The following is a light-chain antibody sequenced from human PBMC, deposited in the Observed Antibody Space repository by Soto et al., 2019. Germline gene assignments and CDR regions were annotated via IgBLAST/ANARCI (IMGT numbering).Light chain of an antibody. CDR3: ATWDRSLRVVV. Sequence: QSVVTQPPSVSAAPGQRVTISCSGTSSNIGNNYVSWYQQLPGTAPKLLIFDSNKRPSGIPDRFSGSKSGTSATLVITGLQTGDEADYFCATWDRSLRVVVVGGATQLTVL. V-gene: IGLV1-51*01. J-gene: IGLJ2*01. CDR1: SSNIGNNY. CDR2: DSN.